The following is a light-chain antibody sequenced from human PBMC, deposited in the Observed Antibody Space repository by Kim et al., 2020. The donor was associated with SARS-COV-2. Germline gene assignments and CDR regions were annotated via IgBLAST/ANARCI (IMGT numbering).Light chain of an antibody. J-gene: IGLJ2*01. CDR2: GKN. CDR3: NSRDSNDNVV. Sequence: VALGQTVRSTGQGDSLRSYYATGDEQKPGQAPILVIYGKNNRPSGIPDRFSGSSAGNTASLTITGTQAGDEADYYCNSRDSNDNVVFGGGTQLIVL. CDR1: SLRSYY. V-gene: IGLV3-19*01.